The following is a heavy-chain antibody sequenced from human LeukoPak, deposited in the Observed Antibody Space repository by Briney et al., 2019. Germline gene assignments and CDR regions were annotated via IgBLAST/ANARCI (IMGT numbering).Heavy chain of an antibody. Sequence: PGGSLRLSCAASGFTFSSYTMNCVRGGPGEGLEGVSAISSSSSHIFYADSAKCRFTISRDNAQNLLYLQMNSLSAEDTAVYYCARVRGYSISLGYWGQGTLVTVS. D-gene: IGHD5-18*01. CDR3: ARVRGYSISLGY. V-gene: IGHV3-21*01. CDR1: GFTFSSYT. J-gene: IGHJ4*02. CDR2: ISSSSSHI.